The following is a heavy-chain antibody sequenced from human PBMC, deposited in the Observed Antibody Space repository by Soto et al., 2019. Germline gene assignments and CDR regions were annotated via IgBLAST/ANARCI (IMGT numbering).Heavy chain of an antibody. Sequence: SETLSLTCTVSGGSISSYYWSWIRQPPGKGLEWIGYIYYSGSTNYNPSLKSRVTISVDTPKNQFSLKLSSVTAADTAVYYCATAAGRYYFDPWGQGTLVTVSS. CDR2: IYYSGST. CDR1: GGSISSYY. V-gene: IGHV4-59*01. J-gene: IGHJ4*02. CDR3: ATAAGRYYFDP. D-gene: IGHD6-13*01.